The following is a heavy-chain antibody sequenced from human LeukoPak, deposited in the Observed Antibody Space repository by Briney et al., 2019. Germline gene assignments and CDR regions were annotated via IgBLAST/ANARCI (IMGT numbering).Heavy chain of an antibody. V-gene: IGHV3-7*03. Sequence: GGSLRLSCAASGFTFSSYWMNWARQAPGKGLEWVASINHNGNVNYYVDSVKGRFTISRDNAKNSLYLQMSNLRAEDTAVYYCAKGWSDFDYWGQGTLVTVSS. J-gene: IGHJ4*02. D-gene: IGHD6-13*01. CDR2: INHNGNVN. CDR3: AKGWSDFDY. CDR1: GFTFSSYW.